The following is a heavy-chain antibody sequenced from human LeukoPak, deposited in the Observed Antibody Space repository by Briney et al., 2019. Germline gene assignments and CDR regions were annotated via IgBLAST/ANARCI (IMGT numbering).Heavy chain of an antibody. Sequence: ASVKVSCKASGYTFTNYYMHWVRQAPGQGLEWMGMINPTDGRTSYAQKFQDRVTMTRDTSTSTAYMELRSLRSEDAAVYYCAYSSSAGDINWFDRWGQGTLVTVSS. CDR1: GYTFTNYY. CDR2: INPTDGRT. J-gene: IGHJ5*02. D-gene: IGHD6-6*01. CDR3: AYSSSAGDINWFDR. V-gene: IGHV1-46*01.